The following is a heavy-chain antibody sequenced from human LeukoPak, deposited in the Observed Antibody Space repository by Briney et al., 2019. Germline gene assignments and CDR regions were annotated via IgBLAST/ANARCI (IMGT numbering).Heavy chain of an antibody. J-gene: IGHJ4*02. CDR2: IYYSGST. V-gene: IGHV4-39*01. CDR1: GGSISNTNYY. D-gene: IGHD2-2*02. Sequence: SETLSLTCTVSGGSISNTNYYWAWIRQPPGRGLEWIGSIYYSGSTYYNPSLKSRVTISVDTSKNQFSLKLSSVTAADTAVYYCARRGYCSSTSCYTVYYFDYWGQGTLVTVSS. CDR3: ARRGYCSSTSCYTVYYFDY.